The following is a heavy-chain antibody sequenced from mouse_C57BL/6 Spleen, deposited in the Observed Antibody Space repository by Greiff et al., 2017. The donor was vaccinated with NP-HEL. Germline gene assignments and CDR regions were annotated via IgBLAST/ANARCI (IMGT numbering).Heavy chain of an antibody. CDR2: ISDGGSYT. V-gene: IGHV5-4*01. D-gene: IGHD4-1*01. CDR1: GFTFSSYA. CDR3: ARGLGGFDY. Sequence: DVQLQESGGGLVKPGGSLKLSCAASGFTFSSYAMSWVRQTPEKRLEWVATISDGGSYTYYPDNVKGRFTISRDNAKNNLYLQMSHLKSEDTAMYYCARGLGGFDYWGQGTTLTVSS. J-gene: IGHJ2*01.